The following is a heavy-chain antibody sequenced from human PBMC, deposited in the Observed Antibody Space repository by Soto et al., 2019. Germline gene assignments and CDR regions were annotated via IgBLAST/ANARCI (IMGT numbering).Heavy chain of an antibody. J-gene: IGHJ6*02. Sequence: PGGSXRLSCAASGFTFSTYGLHWVRQTPDKGLEWLALISYDGSNKYYADSVKGRFTISRDNSENTLYLQMNSLRVEDTAVYYCVKVLVYGGDGMDVWGQGTTVTVSS. CDR2: ISYDGSNK. V-gene: IGHV3-30*18. CDR3: VKVLVYGGDGMDV. CDR1: GFTFSTYG. D-gene: IGHD4-17*01.